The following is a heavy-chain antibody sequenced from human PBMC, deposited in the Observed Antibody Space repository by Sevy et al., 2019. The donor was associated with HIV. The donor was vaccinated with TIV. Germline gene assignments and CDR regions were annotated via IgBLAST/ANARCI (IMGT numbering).Heavy chain of an antibody. V-gene: IGHV3-49*03. D-gene: IGHD3-16*01. CDR2: IRSQTFGGTT. J-gene: IGHJ6*02. CDR1: GFKFGDYA. CDR3: TRVRGTISPYYYFGMDV. Sequence: GGSLRLSCTASGFKFGDYAMSWLRQAPGKGLEWVGFIRSQTFGGTTEYAASVKDRFAISRDDSRSIAYPQMDSLTTEDTAIYFCTRVRGTISPYYYFGMDVWGQGTTVTVSS.